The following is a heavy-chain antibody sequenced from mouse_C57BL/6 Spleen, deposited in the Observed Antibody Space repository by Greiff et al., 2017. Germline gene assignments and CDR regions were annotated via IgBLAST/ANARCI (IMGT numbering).Heavy chain of an antibody. V-gene: IGHV1-82*01. CDR3: ARSGTDYAMDY. CDR2: IYPGDGDT. Sequence: VKLMESGPELVKPGASVKISCKASGYAFSSSWMNWVKQRPGKGLEWIGRIYPGDGDTNYNGKFKGKATLTADKSSSTAYMQLSSLTSEDSAVYFCARSGTDYAMDYWGQGTSVTVSS. J-gene: IGHJ4*01. D-gene: IGHD2-14*01. CDR1: GYAFSSSW.